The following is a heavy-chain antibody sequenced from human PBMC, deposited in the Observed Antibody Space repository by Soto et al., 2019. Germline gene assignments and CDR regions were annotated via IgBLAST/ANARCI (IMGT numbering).Heavy chain of an antibody. D-gene: IGHD3-16*01. CDR2: ISETGRST. Sequence: PGGSLRLSCVDSLFTFSNYVMSWVRQAPGKGLEWVSTISETGRSTYYADSVKGRFTISRDNAKNTLYLEMSSLRAEDTAVYYCAKVDQYVSRSLGIFDPWGEGTLVTVSS. V-gene: IGHV3-23*01. CDR1: LFTFSNYV. J-gene: IGHJ5*02. CDR3: AKVDQYVSRSLGIFDP.